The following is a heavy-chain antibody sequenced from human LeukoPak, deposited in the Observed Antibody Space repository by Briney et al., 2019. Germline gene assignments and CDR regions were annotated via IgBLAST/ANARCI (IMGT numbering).Heavy chain of an antibody. V-gene: IGHV3-53*01. CDR2: LYSGDST. Sequence: GGSLSLSCAGSGFTFSTKYMNWVRQAPGKGLEWVSILYSGDSTYYADSVKGRFIVSRDNSKNTLYLQMNALRADDTAVYYCARVGNHFHWYLALWGRASPVTVSS. D-gene: IGHD1-14*01. CDR1: GFTFSTKY. CDR3: ARVGNHFHWYLAL. J-gene: IGHJ2*01.